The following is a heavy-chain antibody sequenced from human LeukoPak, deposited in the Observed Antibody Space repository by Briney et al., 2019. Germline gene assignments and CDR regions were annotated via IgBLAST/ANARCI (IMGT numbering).Heavy chain of an antibody. CDR3: AKVTYSSSWDYFDY. Sequence: GGSLRLSCAASGFTFSSYGMHWVRQAPGKGLEWVAFIRYDGSNKYYADSVKGRFTISRDNSKNTLYLQMNSLRAEDTAVYYCAKVTYSSSWDYFDYWGQGTLVTVSS. CDR1: GFTFSSYG. J-gene: IGHJ4*02. D-gene: IGHD6-13*01. V-gene: IGHV3-30*02. CDR2: IRYDGSNK.